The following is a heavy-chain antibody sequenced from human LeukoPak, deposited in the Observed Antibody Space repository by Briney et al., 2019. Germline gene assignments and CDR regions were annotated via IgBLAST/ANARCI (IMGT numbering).Heavy chain of an antibody. V-gene: IGHV4-38-2*02. J-gene: IGHJ3*02. CDR3: SRSYIPRGAFDI. CDR1: GYSLTTGYY. Sequence: MASETLSLTCSVSGYSLTTGYYWGWIRQPPGKGLEWIGSIHHSGGTYYNSSLMSRVTISVDTSKNQFSLKPTSVTAADTAIYYCSRSYIPRGAFDIWGQGTMVTVSS. CDR2: IHHSGGT. D-gene: IGHD2-21*01.